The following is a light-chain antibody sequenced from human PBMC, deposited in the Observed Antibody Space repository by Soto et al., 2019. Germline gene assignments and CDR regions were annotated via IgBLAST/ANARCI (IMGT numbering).Light chain of an antibody. CDR2: AAS. J-gene: IGKJ3*01. CDR3: QQSYSTRLT. CDR1: QSISSY. V-gene: IGKV1-39*01. Sequence: DIQMTQSPSSLSASVGDRVTITCRASQSISSYLNWYQQKPGKAPKLLIYAASSLQSGVPSRFSGSGSGTDFTLTISSLQPEDFATYYCQQSYSTRLTFGPGTKVDSK.